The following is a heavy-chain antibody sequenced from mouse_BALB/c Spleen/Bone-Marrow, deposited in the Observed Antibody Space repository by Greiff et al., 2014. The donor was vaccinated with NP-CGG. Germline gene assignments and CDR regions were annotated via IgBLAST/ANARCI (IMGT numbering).Heavy chain of an antibody. J-gene: IGHJ2*01. D-gene: IGHD2-1*01. Sequence: VQVVESGGGLVQPGGSRKLSCAASGFTFSNFGMRWFRQSPEEGLEWVAFVSTGSTIIYCADTVKGRFTISRDNPENTLFLQMTSLRSEDTAIYYCARSHFYGNYFDYWGQGTTLTVSS. CDR3: ARSHFYGNYFDY. V-gene: IGHV5-17*02. CDR1: GFTFSNFG. CDR2: VSTGSTII.